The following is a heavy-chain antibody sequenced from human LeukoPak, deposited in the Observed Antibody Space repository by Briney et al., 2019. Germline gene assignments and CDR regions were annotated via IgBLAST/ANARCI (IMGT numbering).Heavy chain of an antibody. D-gene: IGHD3-16*01. V-gene: IGHV3-33*01. J-gene: IGHJ4*02. CDR2: IWYDGSNK. CDR1: GFTFSSYG. Sequence: GGSLRLSCAASGFTFSSYGMHWVRQAPGKGLEWVAVIWYDGSNKYYADSVKGRFTISRDNSKNTLYLQMNSLRAEDTAVYYCARDGDYVWGSYDYWGQGTLVTVSS. CDR3: ARDGDYVWGSYDY.